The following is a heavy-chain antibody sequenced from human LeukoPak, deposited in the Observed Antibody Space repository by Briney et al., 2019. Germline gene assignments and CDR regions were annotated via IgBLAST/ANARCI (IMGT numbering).Heavy chain of an antibody. CDR2: IYYSGNT. CDR3: ARGDFYDIAKWFDP. V-gene: IGHV4-39*07. Sequence: SETLSLTCTVSGGTISSRSYYWGWIRQPPGKGLEWIGNIYYSGNTYYNPSLKSRVAISIDTSKNQFSLNLSSVTAADTAVYYCARGDFYDIAKWFDPWGQGTLVTVSS. J-gene: IGHJ5*02. CDR1: GGTISSRSYY. D-gene: IGHD3-9*01.